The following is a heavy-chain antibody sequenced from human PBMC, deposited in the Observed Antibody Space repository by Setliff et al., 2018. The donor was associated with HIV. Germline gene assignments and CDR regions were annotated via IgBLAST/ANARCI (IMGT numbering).Heavy chain of an antibody. D-gene: IGHD6-13*01. CDR1: GGSFSDYY. CDR3: ARESPSSSWFYFDF. CDR2: INHRGST. J-gene: IGHJ4*02. V-gene: IGHV4-34*01. Sequence: SETLSLTCAVYGGSFSDYYWTWIRQSPGKGLEWIGEINHRGSTNYNPSLKSRVTVSVDTSRNQFSLKLGSVTAADTAVYYCARESPSSSWFYFDFWGQGALVTVSS.